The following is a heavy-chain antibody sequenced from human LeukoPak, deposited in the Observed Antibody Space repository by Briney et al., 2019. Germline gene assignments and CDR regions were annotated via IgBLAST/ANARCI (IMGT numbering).Heavy chain of an antibody. J-gene: IGHJ6*03. CDR3: ARRGQVAGRGGGYYYYYMDV. CDR2: ISAYNGNT. Sequence: GSSVKVSCKASGHTFSSYALSWVRQAPGQGLEWMGWISAYNGNTNYAQKLQGRVTMTTDTSTSTAYMELRSLRSDDTAVYYCARRGQVAGRGGGYYYYYMDVWGKGTTVTVSS. D-gene: IGHD6-19*01. CDR1: GHTFSSYA. V-gene: IGHV1-18*01.